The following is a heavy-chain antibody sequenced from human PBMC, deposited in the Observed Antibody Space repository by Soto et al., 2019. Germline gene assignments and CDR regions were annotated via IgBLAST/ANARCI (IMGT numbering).Heavy chain of an antibody. CDR2: ISGSGGNT. Sequence: VQLVESGGGVVQPGRSLRLSCAASGFTFSSYGMHWVRQAPGKGLEWVAVISGSGGNTYYADSVKGRFTISRDNSKNTLYLQMNSLRAEDTAVYYCAKPTLYCSSTSCYDYWGQGTLVIVSS. V-gene: IGHV3-23*04. CDR3: AKPTLYCSSTSCYDY. D-gene: IGHD2-2*01. CDR1: GFTFSSYG. J-gene: IGHJ4*02.